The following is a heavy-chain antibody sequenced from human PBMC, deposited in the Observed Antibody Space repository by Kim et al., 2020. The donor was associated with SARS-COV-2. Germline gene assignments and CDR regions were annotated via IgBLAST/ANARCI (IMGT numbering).Heavy chain of an antibody. Sequence: GGSLRLSCAASGFTFSDYAMTWVRQAPGKGLEWVSSITSTSAYMYYADSVKGRFTISRDNAKNSLYLQMNNLRAEDTAVYYCVRPSPRGYTYGMDVWGQGTTVTVSS. CDR2: ITSTSAYM. D-gene: IGHD2-2*02. CDR1: GFTFSDYA. CDR3: VRPSPRGYTYGMDV. J-gene: IGHJ6*02. V-gene: IGHV3-21*01.